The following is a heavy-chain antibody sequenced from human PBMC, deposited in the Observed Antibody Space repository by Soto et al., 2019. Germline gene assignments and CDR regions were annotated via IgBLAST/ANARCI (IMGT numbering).Heavy chain of an antibody. CDR2: IQYRGST. Sequence: SETLSLTCTVSDDSITSGAYYWGLIRQPPGKGLEWIGTIQYRGSTYYNPSLKSRVTMSLDTSKNQYSLRLSSVTAADTAVYFGAGMFWFGDLFFDYWGPGTLVTVSS. CDR3: AGMFWFGDLFFDY. CDR1: DDSITSGAYY. D-gene: IGHD3-10*01. J-gene: IGHJ4*02. V-gene: IGHV4-39*01.